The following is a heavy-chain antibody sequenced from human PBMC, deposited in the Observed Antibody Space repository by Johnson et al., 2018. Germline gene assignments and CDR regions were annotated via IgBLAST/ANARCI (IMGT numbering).Heavy chain of an antibody. V-gene: IGHV3-74*01. J-gene: IGHJ3*02. CDR2: INGDGSTT. Sequence: VQLQESGGGLVQPGGSLRLSCAASGFTFSTYWIHWVRQAPGKGLVWVAGINGDGSTTNNADSVKGRFTVSIDNAKNTLYLQMNSLRAEDTAVYYCRRWGGNTDIWCQGTMVTVSS. CDR1: GFTFSTYW. D-gene: IGHD2/OR15-2a*01. CDR3: RRWGGNTDI.